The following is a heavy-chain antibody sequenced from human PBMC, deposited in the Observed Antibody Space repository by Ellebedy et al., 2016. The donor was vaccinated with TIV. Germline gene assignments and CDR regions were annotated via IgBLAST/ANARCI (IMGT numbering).Heavy chain of an antibody. CDR1: GFTFSSYA. D-gene: IGHD3-22*01. CDR3: ARDVGYWGNYYYGMDV. V-gene: IGHV3-48*04. Sequence: PGGSLRLSCAASGFTFSSYAMSWVRQAPGKGLEWVSYISSSSSTIYYADSVKGRFTISRDNAKNSLYLQMNSLRAEDTAVYYCARDVGYWGNYYYGMDVWGQGTTVTVSS. CDR2: ISSSSSTI. J-gene: IGHJ6*02.